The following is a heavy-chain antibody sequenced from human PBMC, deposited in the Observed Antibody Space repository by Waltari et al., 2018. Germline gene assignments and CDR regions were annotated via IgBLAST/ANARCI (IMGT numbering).Heavy chain of an antibody. D-gene: IGHD4-17*01. Sequence: EVQLVESGGGLVQPGGSLRLSCAASGFPFSSYSMNWVRQAPGKGLEWVSYISSSSSTIYYADSVKGRFTISRDNAKNSLYLQMNSLRAEDTAVYYCARDPDYGDYEDISDYWGQGTLVTVSS. V-gene: IGHV3-48*01. CDR3: ARDPDYGDYEDISDY. CDR1: GFPFSSYS. CDR2: ISSSSSTI. J-gene: IGHJ4*02.